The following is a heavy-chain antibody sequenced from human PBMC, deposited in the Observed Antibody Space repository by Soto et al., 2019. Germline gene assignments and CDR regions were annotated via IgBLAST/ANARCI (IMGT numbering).Heavy chain of an antibody. J-gene: IGHJ4*02. D-gene: IGHD3-9*01. V-gene: IGHV4-31*03. CDR1: GGSISSGGRYF. CDR3: ARGHYENVTGYYLDY. Sequence: QVQLQESGPGLVKPSQTLSLTCTVSGGSISSGGRYFWRWIRQHPWKGLEWIGYIYYSGTTYYNPSLKNRVTISAHTSKNQFSLKLSSVTAADTAVYYCARGHYENVTGYYLDYWGQGTLVTVSS. CDR2: IYYSGTT.